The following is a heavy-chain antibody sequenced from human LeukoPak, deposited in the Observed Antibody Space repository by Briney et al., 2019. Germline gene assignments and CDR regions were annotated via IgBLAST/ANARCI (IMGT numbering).Heavy chain of an antibody. J-gene: IGHJ6*03. CDR3: ARGALRGFYAFFYMDV. Sequence: PSETLSLTCTVSGGSISSHYWIWIRQSPEKGLECIGDISSSGSTGYNPSLRSRVTISLDTSKNQFSLNLSSVTAADTAVYYCARGALRGFYAFFYMDVWGKGTTVTVSS. CDR2: ISSSGST. V-gene: IGHV4-59*11. CDR1: GGSISSHY. D-gene: IGHD5/OR15-5a*01.